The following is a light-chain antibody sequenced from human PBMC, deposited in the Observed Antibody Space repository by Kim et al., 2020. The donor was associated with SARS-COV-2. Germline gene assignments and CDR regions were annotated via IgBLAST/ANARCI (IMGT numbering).Light chain of an antibody. J-gene: IGLJ2*01. CDR2: RDC. CDR3: QVWDTTSLL. V-gene: IGLV3-9*01. CDR1: NIGSES. Sequence: SYELTQPLSLSVALGQTARLTCGGDNIGSESVHLYQVQPDQALALLIYRDCYQPSGMPERFSGSNSGNTASLTLSRAQGGDEADYYCQVWDTTSLLFGGGTQLTVL.